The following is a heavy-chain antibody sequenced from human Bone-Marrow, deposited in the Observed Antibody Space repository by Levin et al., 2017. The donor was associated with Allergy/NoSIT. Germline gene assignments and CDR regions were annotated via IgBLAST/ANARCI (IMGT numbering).Heavy chain of an antibody. CDR3: AKVDTVGATRDFDY. CDR1: GFPFRTYA. CDR2: ITGGGGNT. D-gene: IGHD1-26*01. Sequence: LSLTCAASGFPFRTYAMTWVRQAPGKGLQWVSTITGGGGNTYYAGSVKGRFTISRDNSQNTLYLQMESLRAEDTAVYFCAKVDTVGATRDFDYWGQGTLVTVSP. V-gene: IGHV3-23*01. J-gene: IGHJ4*02.